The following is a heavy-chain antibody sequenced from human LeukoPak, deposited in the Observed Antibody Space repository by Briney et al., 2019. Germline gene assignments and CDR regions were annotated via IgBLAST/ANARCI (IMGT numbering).Heavy chain of an antibody. J-gene: IGHJ4*02. CDR2: IYPGDSDT. V-gene: IGHV5-51*01. CDR1: GYSFTSYW. Sequence: GESLKISCKGSGYSFTSYWIGWVRQMPGKGLEWMGIIYPGDSDTRHSPSFQGQVTISADKSSSTAYLQWSSLKASDTAMYYCARSEYSSSSGPIDYWGQGTLVTVSS. D-gene: IGHD6-6*01. CDR3: ARSEYSSSSGPIDY.